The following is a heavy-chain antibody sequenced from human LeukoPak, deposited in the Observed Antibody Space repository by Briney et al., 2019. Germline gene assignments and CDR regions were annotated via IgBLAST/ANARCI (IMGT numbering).Heavy chain of an antibody. D-gene: IGHD1-26*01. V-gene: IGHV3-30*02. CDR1: GFTFSHYG. J-gene: IGHJ2*01. Sequence: GGSLRLSCAASGFTFSHYGMHWVRQAPGKGLEWVAVIQNDASTKNYVDSVKGRFTISRDSSKNTLFLHMNTLRAEDTAIYYCAKDRTVGASYWYFDLWGRGTLVTVTS. CDR3: AKDRTVGASYWYFDL. CDR2: IQNDASTK.